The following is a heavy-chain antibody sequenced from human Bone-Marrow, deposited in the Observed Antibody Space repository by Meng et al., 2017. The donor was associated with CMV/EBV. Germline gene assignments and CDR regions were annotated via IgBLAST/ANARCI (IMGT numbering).Heavy chain of an antibody. CDR1: GYSISSNYY. CDR2: IYHSGST. D-gene: IGHD1-26*01. Sequence: SETLSLTCTVSGYSISSNYYWGWIRQPPGKGLEWIGSIYHSGSTYYNPSLKSRVTISVDTSKNQLSLKLSSVTAADTAVYYCATVGPISGATLWGQGTLVTVSS. J-gene: IGHJ4*02. CDR3: ATVGPISGATL. V-gene: IGHV4-38-2*02.